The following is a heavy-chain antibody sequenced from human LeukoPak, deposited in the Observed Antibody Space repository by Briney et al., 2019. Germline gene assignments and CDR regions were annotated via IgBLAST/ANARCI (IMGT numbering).Heavy chain of an antibody. D-gene: IGHD5-18*01. CDR3: AKEKDSYGLDY. CDR1: GFTFSSYG. CDR2: ISYDGSNK. Sequence: PGGSLRLSCAASGFTFSSYGMHWVRQAPGKGLEWVAVISYDGSNKYYADSVKGRFTISRDNSKNTLYLQMNSLRAEDTAVYYCAKEKDSYGLDYWGQGTLVTVSS. V-gene: IGHV3-30*18. J-gene: IGHJ4*02.